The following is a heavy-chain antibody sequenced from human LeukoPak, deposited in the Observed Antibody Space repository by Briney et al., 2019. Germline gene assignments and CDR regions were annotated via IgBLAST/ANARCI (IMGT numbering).Heavy chain of an antibody. CDR2: MYSSGS. Sequence: SETLSLTCTVSGGSISRYYLSWIRQTAGKGLEWIGRMYSSGSNYNPSLKSRVTMSIDTSTNQLSLKLSSVTAADTAVYYCARDSGTTGEVKFDPWGQGTLVTVSS. J-gene: IGHJ5*02. CDR3: ARDSGTTGEVKFDP. D-gene: IGHD3-10*01. CDR1: GGSISRYY. V-gene: IGHV4-4*07.